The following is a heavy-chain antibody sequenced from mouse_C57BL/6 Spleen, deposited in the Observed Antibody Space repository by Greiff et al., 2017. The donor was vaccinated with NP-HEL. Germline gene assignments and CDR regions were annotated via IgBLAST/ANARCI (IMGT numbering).Heavy chain of an antibody. CDR2: IDPSDSYT. CDR3: ARGRGLDY. V-gene: IGHV1-59*01. CDR1: GYTFTSYW. Sequence: VQLQQPGAELVRPGTSVKLSCKASGYTFTSYWMHWVKQRPGQGLEWIGVIDPSDSYTNYNQKFKGKATLTVDTSSSTAYMQLSSLTSEDSAVYYCARGRGLDYWGQGTTLTVSS. J-gene: IGHJ2*01.